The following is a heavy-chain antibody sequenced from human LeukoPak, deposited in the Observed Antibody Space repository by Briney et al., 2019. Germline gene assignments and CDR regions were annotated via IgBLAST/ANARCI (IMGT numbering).Heavy chain of an antibody. CDR2: INPSGGST. V-gene: IGHV1-46*01. D-gene: IGHD1-26*01. CDR1: GYTFTGYY. J-gene: IGHJ4*02. Sequence: ASVKVSCKASGYTFTGYYMHWVRQAPGQGLEWMGIINPSGGSTSYAQKFQGRVTMTRDTSTSTVYMGLSSLRSEDTAVYYCASSHIVGAGNDYWGQGTLVTVSS. CDR3: ASSHIVGAGNDY.